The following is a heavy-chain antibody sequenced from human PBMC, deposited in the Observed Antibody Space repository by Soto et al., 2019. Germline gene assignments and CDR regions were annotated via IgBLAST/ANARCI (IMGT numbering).Heavy chain of an antibody. V-gene: IGHV3-30*18. CDR1: GFTFSSYG. CDR3: AKVGHDIVVVVAADDAFDI. J-gene: IGHJ3*02. D-gene: IGHD2-15*01. Sequence: GGSLRLSCAASGFTFSSYGMHWVRQAPGKGLEWVAVISYDGSNKYYADSVKGRFTISRDNSKNTLYLQMNSLRAEDTAVYYCAKVGHDIVVVVAADDAFDIWGQGTMVTVSS. CDR2: ISYDGSNK.